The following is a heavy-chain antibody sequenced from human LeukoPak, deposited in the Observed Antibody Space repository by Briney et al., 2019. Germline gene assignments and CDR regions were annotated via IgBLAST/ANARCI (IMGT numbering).Heavy chain of an antibody. CDR3: ARPSHSGYLDGRAFDI. D-gene: IGHD6-25*01. Sequence: PSETLSLTCTVSGGSISSYYWSWIRQPAGKGLEWIGRIYTSGSTNYNPSLKSRVTMSVDTSKNQFSLKLSSVTAADTAVYYCARPSHSGYLDGRAFDIWGQGTMVTVSS. J-gene: IGHJ3*02. CDR1: GGSISSYY. CDR2: IYTSGST. V-gene: IGHV4-4*07.